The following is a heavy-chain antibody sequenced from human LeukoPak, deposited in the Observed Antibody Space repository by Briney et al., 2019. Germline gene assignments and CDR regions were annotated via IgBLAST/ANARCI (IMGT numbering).Heavy chain of an antibody. D-gene: IGHD3-22*01. Sequence: SETLSLTCTVSGGSISSSIYYWGWIRQPPGKGLEWIGSIYYSGSTYYNPSLKSRVTISVDTSKNQFSLKLSSVTAADTAVYYCASYDSSGYYLFDYWGQGTLVTVSS. CDR3: ASYDSSGYYLFDY. CDR1: GGSISSSIYY. V-gene: IGHV4-39*07. J-gene: IGHJ4*02. CDR2: IYYSGST.